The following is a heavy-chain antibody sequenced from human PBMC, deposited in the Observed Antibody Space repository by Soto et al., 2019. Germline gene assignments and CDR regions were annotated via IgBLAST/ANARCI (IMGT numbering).Heavy chain of an antibody. D-gene: IGHD6-13*01. CDR2: IYYTGST. CDR1: CGSISSYY. V-gene: IGHV4-59*01. CDR3: ARADSSSWWD. Sequence: SETLSLTCTVSCGSISSYYWSWIRQPPGKGLEWIGYIYYTGSTNYNPSLKSRVTISIDTSKNQFSLKLRSVTAADTAVYYCARADSSSWWDWGQGTLVTVSS. J-gene: IGHJ4*02.